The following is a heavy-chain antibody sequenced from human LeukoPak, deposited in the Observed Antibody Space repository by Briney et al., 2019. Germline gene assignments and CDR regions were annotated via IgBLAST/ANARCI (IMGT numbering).Heavy chain of an antibody. J-gene: IGHJ6*02. CDR3: ARLEFHAFSYYYGMDV. CDR1: GYTFTSYY. CDR2: INPNSGGT. V-gene: IGHV1-2*02. Sequence: GASVTVSCTASGYTFTSYYMHWVRQAPGQGLEWMGWINPNSGGTNYAQKFQGRVTMTRDTSISTAYMELSRLRSDDTAVYYCARLEFHAFSYYYGMDVWGHRTTVTVSS.